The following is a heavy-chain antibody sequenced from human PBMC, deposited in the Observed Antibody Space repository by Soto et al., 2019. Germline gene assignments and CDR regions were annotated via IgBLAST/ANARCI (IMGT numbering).Heavy chain of an antibody. Sequence: QIELVQSGAEMKNPGASVKVSCKASGYTFTSYGISWVRQAPGQGLEWMGWISGFNDDINLAQRFQGRITVTKDTSTITAYMELRSLKSDDTAVYYCARSGSYYPARNWFGPWGQGTLVTVSS. CDR1: GYTFTSYG. V-gene: IGHV1-18*01. CDR2: ISGFNDDI. CDR3: ARSGSYYPARNWFGP. J-gene: IGHJ5*02. D-gene: IGHD3-10*01.